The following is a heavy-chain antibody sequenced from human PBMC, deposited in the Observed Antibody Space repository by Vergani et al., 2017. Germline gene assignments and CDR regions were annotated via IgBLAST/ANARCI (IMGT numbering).Heavy chain of an antibody. J-gene: IGHJ5*02. CDR2: IIPIFGTA. V-gene: IGHV1-69*14. Sequence: QVQLVQSGAEVKKPGSSVKVSCKASGGTFSSYAISWVRQAPGQGLEWMGRIIPIFGTANYAQKFQGRVTITADKSTSTAYMELSSLRSEDTAVYYCARDLGKVPAAINWFDPWGQGTLVTVSS. D-gene: IGHD2-2*02. CDR3: ARDLGKVPAAINWFDP. CDR1: GGTFSSYA.